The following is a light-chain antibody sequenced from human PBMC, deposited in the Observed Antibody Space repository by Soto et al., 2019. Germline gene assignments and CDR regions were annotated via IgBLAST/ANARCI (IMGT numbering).Light chain of an antibody. CDR1: SSDVGGYDY. CDR3: SSYTNSGTVL. V-gene: IGLV2-14*01. CDR2: NVR. Sequence: QSVLTQPASVSGSPGQSITISCTGTSSDVGGYDYVSWYQQYAGKAPKLTIYNVRNRPSGVSNRFSGSKSGNTASLTISGLQAEDEADYFCSSYTNSGTVLFGGGTKITVL. J-gene: IGLJ2*01.